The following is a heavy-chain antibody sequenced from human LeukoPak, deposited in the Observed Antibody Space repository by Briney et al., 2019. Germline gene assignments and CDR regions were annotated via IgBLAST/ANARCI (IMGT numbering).Heavy chain of an antibody. Sequence: SETLSLTCAVSGGSISSSNWWSWVRQPPGKGLEWIGEIYHSGSTNYNPSLKRRVTISVDKSKNQFSLKLSSVTAADTAVYYCARVYSSDTNFDYWGQGTLVTVSS. D-gene: IGHD6-25*01. V-gene: IGHV4-4*02. J-gene: IGHJ4*02. CDR1: GGSISSSNW. CDR3: ARVYSSDTNFDY. CDR2: IYHSGST.